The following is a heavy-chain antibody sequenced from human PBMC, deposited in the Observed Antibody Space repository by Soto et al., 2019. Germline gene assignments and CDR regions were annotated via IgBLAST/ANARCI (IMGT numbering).Heavy chain of an antibody. J-gene: IGHJ6*02. CDR2: ISYDGSNK. CDR3: AKVGYYYYYGMDV. V-gene: IGHV3-30*18. CDR1: GFTFSSYG. D-gene: IGHD1-26*01. Sequence: GGSLRLSCAASGFTFSSYGMHWVRQAPGKGLEWVAVISYDGSNKYYADSVKGRFTISRDNSKNTLYPQMNSLRAEDTAVYYCAKVGYYYYYGMDVWGQGTTVTVSS.